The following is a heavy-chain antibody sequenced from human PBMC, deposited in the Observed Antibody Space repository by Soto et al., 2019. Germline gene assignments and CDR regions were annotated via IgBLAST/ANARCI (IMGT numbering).Heavy chain of an antibody. Sequence: EVQLLESGGGLVQPGGSLRLSCAASGFTFSSYAMSWVRQAPGKGLEWVSAISGSGGSTYYADSVKGRFTISRDNSKNTRYLQMNSLRAEDTAVYYCAKGITGTTRAFDIWGQGTMVTVSS. V-gene: IGHV3-23*01. CDR1: GFTFSSYA. CDR2: ISGSGGST. D-gene: IGHD1-7*01. J-gene: IGHJ3*02. CDR3: AKGITGTTRAFDI.